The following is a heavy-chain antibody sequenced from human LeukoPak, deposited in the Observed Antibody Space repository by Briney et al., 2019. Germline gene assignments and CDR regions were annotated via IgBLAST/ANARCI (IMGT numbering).Heavy chain of an antibody. CDR1: GGSISSYY. V-gene: IGHV4-59*13. D-gene: IGHD4-17*01. CDR2: IYYSGST. Sequence: PSETLSLTCTVSGGSISSYYWSWIRQPPGKGLEWIGYIYYSGSTNYNPSLKSRVTISVDTSKNQFSLKLSSVTAADTAVYCCARGDDYGDPRGQGTLVTVSS. J-gene: IGHJ4*02. CDR3: ARGDDYGDP.